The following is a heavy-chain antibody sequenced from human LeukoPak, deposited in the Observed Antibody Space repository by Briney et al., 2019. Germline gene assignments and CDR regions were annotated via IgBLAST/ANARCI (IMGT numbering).Heavy chain of an antibody. Sequence: AGGSLRLSCAASGFSFSSYWMSWVRQAPGKGLEWVANINQDGSEKFYVDSVKGRFTISRDNAKNSVCLQMNSLRAEDTAVYYCAKGLRAGSYNYYGMDVWGQGTTVTVSS. V-gene: IGHV3-7*03. J-gene: IGHJ6*02. D-gene: IGHD3-9*01. CDR1: GFSFSSYW. CDR2: INQDGSEK. CDR3: AKGLRAGSYNYYGMDV.